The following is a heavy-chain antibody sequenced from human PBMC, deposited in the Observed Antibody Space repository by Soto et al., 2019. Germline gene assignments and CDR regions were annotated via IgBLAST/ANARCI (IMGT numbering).Heavy chain of an antibody. Sequence: GGSLRLSCAASGFTFGSYSMNWVRQAPGKGLEWVSSISSSSSYIYYADSVKGRFTISRDNAKNSLYLQMNSLRAEDTAVYYCARIELGRSLYNWFDPWGQGTLVTVSS. V-gene: IGHV3-21*01. J-gene: IGHJ5*02. CDR3: ARIELGRSLYNWFDP. D-gene: IGHD1-7*01. CDR1: GFTFGSYS. CDR2: ISSSSSYI.